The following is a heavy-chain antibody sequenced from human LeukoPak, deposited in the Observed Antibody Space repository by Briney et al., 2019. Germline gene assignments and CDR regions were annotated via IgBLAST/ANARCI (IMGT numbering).Heavy chain of an antibody. CDR2: IWYDGSNK. D-gene: IGHD3-22*01. CDR1: GFTFSSYG. Sequence: GGSLRLSCAASGFTFSSYGMHWVRQAPGNGLEWVAVIWYDGSNKYYADSVKGRFTISRDNSKNTLYLQMNSLRAEDTAVYYCARGCPVSNPYYYDGSGYYMDYWGQGTLVTVSS. CDR3: ARGCPVSNPYYYDGSGYYMDY. J-gene: IGHJ4*02. V-gene: IGHV3-33*01.